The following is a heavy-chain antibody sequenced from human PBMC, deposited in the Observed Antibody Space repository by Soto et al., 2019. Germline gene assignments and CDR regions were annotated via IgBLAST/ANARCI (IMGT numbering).Heavy chain of an antibody. V-gene: IGHV1-69*13. D-gene: IGHD6-13*01. CDR1: GGTFSSYA. J-gene: IGHJ4*02. CDR3: TRAHEGGYSSSWYFDY. CDR2: IIPIFGTA. Sequence: SVKVSCKASGGTFSSYAISWVRQAPGQGLEWMGGIIPIFGTANYAQKFQGRVTITADESTGTAYMELSSLRSEDTAVYYCTRAHEGGYSSSWYFDYWGQGTLVTVSS.